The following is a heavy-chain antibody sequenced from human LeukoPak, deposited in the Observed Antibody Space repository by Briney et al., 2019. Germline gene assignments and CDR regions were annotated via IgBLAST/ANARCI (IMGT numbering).Heavy chain of an antibody. CDR1: GYTFTSYD. V-gene: IGHV1-8*01. CDR3: AREAYPAWVSSWYYYYYYMDV. CDR2: MNPNSGNT. Sequence: ASVKVSCKTYGYTFTSYDINWVRQATGQGLEWMGWMNPNSGNTGYAQKFQGRVTMTRNTSLSTAYMELSSLRSEDTAVYYCAREAYPAWVSSWYYYYYYMDVWGKGTTVTVS. D-gene: IGHD6-13*01. J-gene: IGHJ6*03.